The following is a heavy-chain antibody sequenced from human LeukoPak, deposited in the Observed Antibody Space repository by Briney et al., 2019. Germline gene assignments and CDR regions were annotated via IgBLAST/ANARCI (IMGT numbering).Heavy chain of an antibody. D-gene: IGHD6-13*01. CDR2: ISSSGSTI. Sequence: GGSLRLSCAASGFTFSSYEMKWVRQAPGKGLEWVSYISSSGSTIYYADSVKGRFTISRDNAKNTLYLQMNSLKVEDTAVYYCTRVFVGDEYSSSGYWGQGTLVTVSS. CDR3: TRVFVGDEYSSSGY. V-gene: IGHV3-48*03. CDR1: GFTFSSYE. J-gene: IGHJ4*02.